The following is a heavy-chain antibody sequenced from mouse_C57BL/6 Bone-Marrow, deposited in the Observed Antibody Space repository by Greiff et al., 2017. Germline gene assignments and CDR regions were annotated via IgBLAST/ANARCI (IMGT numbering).Heavy chain of an antibody. CDR1: GYTFTSYG. J-gene: IGHJ2*01. V-gene: IGHV1-81*01. D-gene: IGHD1-1*01. CDR2: IYPRSGNT. CDR3: ASRHYYGSRNFDY. Sequence: LVESGAELARPGASVKLSCKASGYTFTSYGISWVKQRTGQGLEWIGEIYPRSGNTYYNEKFKGKATLTADKSSSTAYMELRSLTSEDSAVYFGASRHYYGSRNFDYWGQGTTLTVSS.